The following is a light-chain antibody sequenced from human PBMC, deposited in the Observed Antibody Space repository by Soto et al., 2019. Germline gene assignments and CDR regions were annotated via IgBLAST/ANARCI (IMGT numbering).Light chain of an antibody. CDR1: QGISSY. J-gene: IGKJ1*01. Sequence: AIRMTPSPSSLSASPGDRVTITCRASQGISSYLAWYQPKPGKAPKLLIYAASTLQSGVPSRFSGSGSGTDFTLTISCLQSEDFATYYCQQYYSYPWTFGQGTKVDI. V-gene: IGKV1-8*01. CDR2: AAS. CDR3: QQYYSYPWT.